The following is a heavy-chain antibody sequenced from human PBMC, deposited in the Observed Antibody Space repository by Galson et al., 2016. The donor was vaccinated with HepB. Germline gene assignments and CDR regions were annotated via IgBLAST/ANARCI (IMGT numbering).Heavy chain of an antibody. D-gene: IGHD1-1*01. J-gene: IGHJ3*02. CDR1: GFTFSSYA. CDR3: AREDYTSNDSGAFDI. CDR2: ISYDGSNK. V-gene: IGHV3-30-3*01. Sequence: SLRLSCAASGFTFSSYAMHWVRQAPGKGLEWVAVISYDGSNKYYADSVKGRFTISRDNDKNSLYLQLRSLRAEDTAVYYCAREDYTSNDSGAFDIWGRGTVVTVSS.